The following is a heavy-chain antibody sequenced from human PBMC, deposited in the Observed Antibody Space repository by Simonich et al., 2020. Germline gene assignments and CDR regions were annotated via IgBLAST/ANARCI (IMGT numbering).Heavy chain of an antibody. V-gene: IGHV3-23*01. CDR2: ISGSGGST. CDR1: GFTFSSYA. D-gene: IGHD3-22*01. J-gene: IGHJ3*02. CDR3: AKDLGERITMIVVVIDAFDI. Sequence: GGGVVQPGGSLRLSCAASGFTFSSYAMSWVRQAPGKGLEWVSAISGSGGSTYYADSVKGRFTISRDNSKNTLDLQMNSLRAEDSAGYYCAKDLGERITMIVVVIDAFDIWGQGTMVTVSS.